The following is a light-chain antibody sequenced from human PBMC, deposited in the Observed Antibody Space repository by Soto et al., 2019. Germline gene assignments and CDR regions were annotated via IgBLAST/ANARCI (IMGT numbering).Light chain of an antibody. CDR1: QSVSSSY. CDR3: QQYGSSPRFT. CDR2: GAS. J-gene: IGKJ3*01. V-gene: IGKV3-20*01. Sequence: EIVLTQSPGTLSLSPGERATLSCRASQSVSSSYLAWYQQKPGQAPRLLIYGASSRATGIPDRFSGSGSRTEFTITISRLEPDDFAVYYCQQYGSSPRFTFGPGTKVDIK.